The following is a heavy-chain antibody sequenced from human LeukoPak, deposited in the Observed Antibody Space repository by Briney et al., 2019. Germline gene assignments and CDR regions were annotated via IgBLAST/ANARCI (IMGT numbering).Heavy chain of an antibody. D-gene: IGHD3-22*01. CDR3: ARVNYHDSSGYFSSPSFDY. CDR1: GYTFTSYG. Sequence: ASVKVSCKASGYTFTSYGISWVRQAPGQGLEWMGIINPSGGTTNYAQRFQGRVTMTRETSTSTVYMELSSLRSEDTALYYCARVNYHDSSGYFSSPSFDYWGQGTLVTVSP. J-gene: IGHJ4*02. V-gene: IGHV1-46*01. CDR2: INPSGGTT.